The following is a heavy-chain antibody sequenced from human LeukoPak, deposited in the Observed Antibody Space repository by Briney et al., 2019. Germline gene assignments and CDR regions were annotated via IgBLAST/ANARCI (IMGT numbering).Heavy chain of an antibody. D-gene: IGHD6-19*01. J-gene: IGHJ3*02. Sequence: GGSLRLSCAASGFTFSSYWMSWVRQAPGKGLEWVANIKQEGSEKYYVDSVKGRFTISRDNAKNSLYLQMNSLRAEDTAVFYCAKDSHSSGWKGAESDAFDIWGQGTMVTVSS. CDR1: GFTFSSYW. CDR2: IKQEGSEK. CDR3: AKDSHSSGWKGAESDAFDI. V-gene: IGHV3-7*01.